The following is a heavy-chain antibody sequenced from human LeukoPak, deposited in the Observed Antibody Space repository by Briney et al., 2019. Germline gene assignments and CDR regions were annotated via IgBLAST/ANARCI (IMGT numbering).Heavy chain of an antibody. CDR3: ARIGIVVAAGYYFDY. V-gene: IGHV4-61*08. J-gene: IGHJ4*02. CDR2: IYYTGSA. Sequence: SETLSLTCTVSGGSLSSDGYYWTWIRHPPGKGLEWIGYIYYTGSAHYNPSLKSRVTISVDTSKNQFSLKLSSVTAADTAVYYCARIGIVVAAGYYFDYWGQGTLVTVSS. D-gene: IGHD3-22*01. CDR1: GGSLSSDGYY.